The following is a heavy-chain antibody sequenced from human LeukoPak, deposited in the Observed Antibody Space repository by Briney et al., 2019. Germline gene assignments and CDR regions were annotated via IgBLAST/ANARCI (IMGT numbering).Heavy chain of an antibody. CDR3: AKRGTSAAFRPLDY. CDR1: GFSLSDYA. J-gene: IGHJ4*02. CDR2: ISGHGDYT. V-gene: IGHV3-23*01. D-gene: IGHD3-10*01. Sequence: GGSLRLSCAASGFSLSDYAMHWVRQAPGKGLEWVSGISGHGDYTYYTDSVKGRFTISRDNSKNTLCLPMDSLTAEDTAVYYCAKRGTSAAFRPLDYWGQGTLVTVSS.